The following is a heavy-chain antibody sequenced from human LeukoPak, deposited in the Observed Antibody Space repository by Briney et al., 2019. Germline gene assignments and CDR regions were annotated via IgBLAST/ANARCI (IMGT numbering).Heavy chain of an antibody. CDR1: GFTFTYYW. Sequence: GGSLRLSCAASGFTFTYYWMSWVRQAPGKGLEWVANINQDDTQKYYVDSVKGRFAISKDNAKNSLYLQMNSLRVEDTAVYYCASTYYYDSSGYYGHWGQGTLVTVSS. D-gene: IGHD3-22*01. CDR3: ASTYYYDSSGYYGH. J-gene: IGHJ4*02. CDR2: INQDDTQK. V-gene: IGHV3-7*01.